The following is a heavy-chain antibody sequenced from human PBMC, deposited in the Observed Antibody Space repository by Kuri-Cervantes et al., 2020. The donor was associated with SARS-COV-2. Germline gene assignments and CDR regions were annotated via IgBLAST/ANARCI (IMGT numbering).Heavy chain of an antibody. V-gene: IGHV3-49*04. Sequence: GESLKISCAASGFTFSSYSMNWVRQAPGKGLEWVGFIRSKAYGGTTEYAASVKGRFTISRDDSKSIAYLQMNSLKTGDTAVYYCTRENSIGWAGTRWGQGTLVTVSS. J-gene: IGHJ4*02. CDR1: GFTFSSYS. D-gene: IGHD3-10*01. CDR3: TRENSIGWAGTR. CDR2: IRSKAYGGTT.